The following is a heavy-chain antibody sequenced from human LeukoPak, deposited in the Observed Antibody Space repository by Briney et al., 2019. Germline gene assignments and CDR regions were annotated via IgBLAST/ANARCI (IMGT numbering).Heavy chain of an antibody. CDR1: GFTFSSYA. Sequence: PGGSLRLSCAASGFTFSSYAMHWVRQAPGKGLEWVAVISYDGSNKYYADSVRGRFTISRDNSKNTLYLQMNSLRAEDTAVYYCARGNYDSSGYVLDYWSQGTLVTVSS. J-gene: IGHJ4*02. D-gene: IGHD3-22*01. CDR3: ARGNYDSSGYVLDY. CDR2: ISYDGSNK. V-gene: IGHV3-30*04.